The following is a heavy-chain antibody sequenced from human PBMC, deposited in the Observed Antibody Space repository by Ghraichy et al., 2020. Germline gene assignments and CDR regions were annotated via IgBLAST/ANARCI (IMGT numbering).Heavy chain of an antibody. V-gene: IGHV4-39*01. D-gene: IGHD1-26*01. CDR1: GGSISSSSYY. J-gene: IGHJ3*02. CDR2: VYYSGIT. Sequence: SETLSLTCTVSGGSISSSSYYWGWIRQPPGKGLEWIVRVYYSGITYYNPSLKSRVTISVDTSKNQFSLQLSSVTAADTAVYCCSGPLVGATYTGGDAFDIWGQGTMVTVSS. CDR3: SGPLVGATYTGGDAFDI.